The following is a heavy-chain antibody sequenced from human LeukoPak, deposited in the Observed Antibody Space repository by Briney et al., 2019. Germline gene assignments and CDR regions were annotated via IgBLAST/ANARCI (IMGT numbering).Heavy chain of an antibody. CDR1: GFDFAAYE. D-gene: IGHD3-22*01. J-gene: IGHJ4*02. CDR2: FAGSDTTK. Sequence: GGSLRLSCAASGFDFAAYEMNWVRQAPGKGLEWVAYFAGSDTTKYYADSVRGRFTISRDNAKNSLYLQMNSLRAEDTALYYCTTLGYHLDSWGQGTLVTVSS. V-gene: IGHV3-48*03. CDR3: TTLGYHLDS.